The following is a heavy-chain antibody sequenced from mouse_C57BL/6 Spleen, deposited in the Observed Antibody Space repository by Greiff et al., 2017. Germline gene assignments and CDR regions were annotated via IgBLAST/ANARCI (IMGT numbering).Heavy chain of an antibody. V-gene: IGHV1-39*01. CDR2: INPNYGTT. CDR3: AREDYYGSSYVDFDY. Sequence: SGPELVKPGASVTISCKASGYSFPDYNMNWVKQSNGKSLEWIGVINPNYGTTSYNQKFKGKATLTVDQSSSTAYMQLNSLTSEDSAVYYCAREDYYGSSYVDFDYWGQGTTLTVSS. CDR1: GYSFPDYN. D-gene: IGHD1-1*01. J-gene: IGHJ2*01.